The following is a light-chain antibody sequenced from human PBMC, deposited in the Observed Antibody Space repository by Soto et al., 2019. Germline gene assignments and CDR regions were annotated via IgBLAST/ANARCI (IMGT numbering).Light chain of an antibody. Sequence: QSVLTQPASVSGSPGQSVTISCTGTSSDIGGYNFVSWYQHHPGKAPRLMIFGVSDRPSGVSDRFSGSKSGNTASLTISGLQAEDEADYYWSSYISSSTLYVFGTGTKVTVL. CDR1: SSDIGGYNF. CDR2: GVS. CDR3: SSYISSSTLYV. J-gene: IGLJ1*01. V-gene: IGLV2-14*03.